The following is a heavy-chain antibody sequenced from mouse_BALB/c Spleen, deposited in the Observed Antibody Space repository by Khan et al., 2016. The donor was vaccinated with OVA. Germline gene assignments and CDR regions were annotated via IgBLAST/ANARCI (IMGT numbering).Heavy chain of an antibody. D-gene: IGHD2-4*01. CDR2: IHYSGST. V-gene: IGHV3-1*02. J-gene: IGHJ3*01. CDR3: ARGDYAWFAY. Sequence: EVQLQESGPDLVKPSQSLSLTCTVTGYSITSDYNWHWIRQFPGNKLEWMGYIHYSGSTNYNPSLKSRISFTRDTSKNQFFLQVNSVTTEDTATYYCARGDYAWFAYWGQGTLVTVSA. CDR1: GYSITSDYN.